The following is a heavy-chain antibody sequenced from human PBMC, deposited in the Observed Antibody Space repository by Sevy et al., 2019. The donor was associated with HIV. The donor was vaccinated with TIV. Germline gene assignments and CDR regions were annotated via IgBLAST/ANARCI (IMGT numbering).Heavy chain of an antibody. CDR3: ARGLAALPGYYYGMDV. V-gene: IGHV3-33*01. J-gene: IGHJ6*02. CDR2: ILYDGSKK. Sequence: GGSLRLSCAASGFTFSSYGMHWVRQAPGKGLEWVAVILYDGSKKYYAYSVKGRFTISRDNSKNTFYLQMSSLTSEDTAVYYCARGLAALPGYYYGMDVWGQGTAVTVSS. CDR1: GFTFSSYG. D-gene: IGHD6-6*01.